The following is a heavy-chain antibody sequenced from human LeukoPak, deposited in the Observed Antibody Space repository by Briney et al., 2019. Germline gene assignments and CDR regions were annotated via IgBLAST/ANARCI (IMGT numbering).Heavy chain of an antibody. CDR3: ARNSQVRDYSGYDWVNYMDV. D-gene: IGHD5-12*01. CDR1: GYTFTSYG. CDR2: ISAYNGNT. V-gene: IGHV1-18*01. J-gene: IGHJ6*03. Sequence: ASVKVSCKASGYTFTSYGISWVRQAPGQGLEWMGWISAYNGNTNYAQKQKFQGRVTMTTDTSTSTAYMELRSLRSDDTAVYYCARNSQVRDYSGYDWVNYMDVWGKGTTVTVSS.